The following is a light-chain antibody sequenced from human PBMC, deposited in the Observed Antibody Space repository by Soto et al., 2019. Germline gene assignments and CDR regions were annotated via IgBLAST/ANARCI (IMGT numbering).Light chain of an antibody. CDR1: SSNIGAGYD. CDR3: LSFKSTRSVV. Sequence: QSVLTQPPSVSGAPGQRVTISCTGSSSNIGAGYDVHWYQQLPGRAPKLLIYGNTNRPSGVPDRFSGSKSGTSASLAITGLQAEDEADYYCLSFKSTRSVVFGGGTKLTVL. CDR2: GNT. V-gene: IGLV1-40*01. J-gene: IGLJ2*01.